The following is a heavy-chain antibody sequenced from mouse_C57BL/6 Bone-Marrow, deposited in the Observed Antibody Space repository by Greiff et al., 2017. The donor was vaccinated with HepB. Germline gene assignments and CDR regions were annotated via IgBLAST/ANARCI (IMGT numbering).Heavy chain of an antibody. J-gene: IGHJ3*01. D-gene: IGHD2-12*01. CDR3: ARAGECYDGFAY. V-gene: IGHV5-4*03. CDR1: GFTFSSYA. Sequence: EVKLMESGGGLVKPGGSLKLSCAASGFTFSSYAMSWVRQTPEKRLEWVATISDGGSYTYYPDNVKGRFTISRDNAKNNLYLQMSHLKSEDTAMYYCARAGECYDGFAYWGQGTLVTVSA. CDR2: ISDGGSYT.